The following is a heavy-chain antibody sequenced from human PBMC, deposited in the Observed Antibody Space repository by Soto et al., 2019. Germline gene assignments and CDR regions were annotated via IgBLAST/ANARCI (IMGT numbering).Heavy chain of an antibody. CDR1: GGSISSSNW. J-gene: IGHJ4*02. V-gene: IGHV4-4*02. D-gene: IGHD3-10*01. CDR2: IYHRGNT. CDR3: ARRWGEGRVDY. Sequence: QVQLQESGPGLVKPSGTLSLTCAVSGGSISSSNWWSWVRQPPGKGLEWMGEIYHRGNTNYNPSLKIRVTMAMDKSRNQCSLKLSSVTAADTAPYSCARRWGEGRVDYWGQGLLVTVSS.